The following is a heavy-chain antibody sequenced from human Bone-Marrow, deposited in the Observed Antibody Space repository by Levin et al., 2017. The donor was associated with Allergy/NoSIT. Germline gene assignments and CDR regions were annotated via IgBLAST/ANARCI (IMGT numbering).Heavy chain of an antibody. Sequence: PGGSLRLSCAASGFTFSSYAIHWVRQAPGKGLEWVAVISYDGSNKYYADSVKGRFTISRDNSKNTLFLQMNSLRAEDTAVYYCVRETYSGTYGLSDYWGQGTLVTVSS. CDR1: GFTFSSYA. CDR3: VRETYSGTYGLSDY. CDR2: ISYDGSNK. V-gene: IGHV3-30-3*01. J-gene: IGHJ4*02. D-gene: IGHD1-26*01.